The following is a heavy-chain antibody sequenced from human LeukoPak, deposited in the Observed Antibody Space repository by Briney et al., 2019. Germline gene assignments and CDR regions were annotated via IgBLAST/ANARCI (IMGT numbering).Heavy chain of an antibody. Sequence: GGSLRLSCAASGFTFSSYAMSWVRQAPGKGLEWVSAISGSGGSTYYADSVKGRFTISRDNSKNTLYLQMNSLRAEDTAVYYCARDSSGYYSGMDVWGQGTTVTVSS. CDR1: GFTFSSYA. J-gene: IGHJ6*02. CDR3: ARDSSGYYSGMDV. V-gene: IGHV3-23*01. D-gene: IGHD3-3*01. CDR2: ISGSGGST.